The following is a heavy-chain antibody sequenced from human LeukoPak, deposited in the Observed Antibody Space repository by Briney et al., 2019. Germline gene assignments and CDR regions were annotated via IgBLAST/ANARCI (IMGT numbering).Heavy chain of an antibody. J-gene: IGHJ4*02. V-gene: IGHV3-9*01. CDR1: GFAFGDYA. Sequence: PGGSLRLSCAASGFAFGDYAMHWVRQPPGKGLEWVSGINWNRGSIAYADPVKGRFTISRDNAKNSLYLQMNSLRAEDTALYYCAKSGGGDILTGYNYFDFWGQGTLVTVSS. D-gene: IGHD3-9*01. CDR2: INWNRGSI. CDR3: AKSGGGDILTGYNYFDF.